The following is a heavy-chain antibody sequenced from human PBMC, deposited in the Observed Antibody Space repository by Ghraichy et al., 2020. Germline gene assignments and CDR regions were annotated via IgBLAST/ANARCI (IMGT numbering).Heavy chain of an antibody. V-gene: IGHV4-39*02. J-gene: IGHJ4*02. Sequence: SETLSLTCSVSGGSITSSSYYWGWISQPPGQGLEWIGTIYYTGSTYYNPSLKNRVTISVDTSKNHFSLNLSSVTAADTALYYCARRGWTSGSKDFFDNWGQGILVTVSA. CDR1: GGSITSSSYY. D-gene: IGHD3-10*01. CDR3: ARRGWTSGSKDFFDN. CDR2: IYYTGST.